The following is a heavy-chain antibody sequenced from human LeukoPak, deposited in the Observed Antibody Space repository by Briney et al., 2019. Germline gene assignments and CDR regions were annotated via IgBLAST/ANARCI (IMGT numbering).Heavy chain of an antibody. CDR2: ISYDASNK. CDR1: GLTLRTYV. V-gene: IGHV3-30-3*01. Sequence: GGSLRLSCPAPGLTLRTYVIPGVRQAPAKGLEWVAVISYDASNKYYADSVKGRFTISRDNAKNSLYLQMNSLRAEDTAVYYCARFDYGEDYWGQGTLVTVSS. J-gene: IGHJ4*02. D-gene: IGHD4-17*01. CDR3: ARFDYGEDY.